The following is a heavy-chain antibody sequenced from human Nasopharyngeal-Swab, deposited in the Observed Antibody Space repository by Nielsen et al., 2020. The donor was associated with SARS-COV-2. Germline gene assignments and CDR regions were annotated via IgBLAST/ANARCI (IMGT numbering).Heavy chain of an antibody. Sequence: EGSLRLSCAASGFTFNNYGMHWVRQAPGKGLEWVAVIWYGGSEKHYADSVRGRFTISRDNPKNTLYLQMNSLRAEDTAIYYCGRDRYYGSSGFDYWGQGTLVSVSS. CDR3: GRDRYYGSSGFDY. J-gene: IGHJ4*02. D-gene: IGHD3-16*01. V-gene: IGHV3-33*01. CDR2: IWYGGSEK. CDR1: GFTFNNYG.